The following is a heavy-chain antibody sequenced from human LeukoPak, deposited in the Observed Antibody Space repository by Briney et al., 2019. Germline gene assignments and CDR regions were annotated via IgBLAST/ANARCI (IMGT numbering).Heavy chain of an antibody. D-gene: IGHD3-16*02. CDR1: GGSISSSSYY. Sequence: SETLSLTCTVSGGSISSSSYYWGWIRQPPGTGLEWIGSIYYSGSTYYNPSLKSRVTISVDTSKNQFSLKLSSVTAADTAVYYCASTNDYVWGSYPEIFDYWGQGTLVTVSS. J-gene: IGHJ4*02. V-gene: IGHV4-39*01. CDR3: ASTNDYVWGSYPEIFDY. CDR2: IYYSGST.